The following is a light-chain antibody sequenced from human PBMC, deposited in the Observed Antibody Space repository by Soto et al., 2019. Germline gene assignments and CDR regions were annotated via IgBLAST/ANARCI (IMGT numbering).Light chain of an antibody. Sequence: QSALAQPASVSGSPEQSITISCTGSSSDIGRYNHVSWYQQKPAKAPKFLIYDVTDRPAGVSNRFSGPKSGNTAFLTISGLQPEDEADYYCSSYTSDNTLVFGGGTKLTVL. CDR2: DVT. J-gene: IGLJ3*02. CDR3: SSYTSDNTLV. V-gene: IGLV2-14*01. CDR1: SSDIGRYNH.